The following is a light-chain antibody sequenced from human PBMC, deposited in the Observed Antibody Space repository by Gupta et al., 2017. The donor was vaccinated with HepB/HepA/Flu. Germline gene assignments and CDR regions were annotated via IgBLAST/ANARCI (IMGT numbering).Light chain of an antibody. Sequence: EIVLTQSPGTLSLPPGGRATLSCRASQSVSSGYFAWYQQKPGQAPRLLIYGASSRATGIPDRFSGSGSGTDFTLTINRLEPEDFALYYCHSRGTFGQGTRLEIK. V-gene: IGKV3-20*01. CDR1: QSVSSGY. CDR2: GAS. J-gene: IGKJ5*01. CDR3: HSRGT.